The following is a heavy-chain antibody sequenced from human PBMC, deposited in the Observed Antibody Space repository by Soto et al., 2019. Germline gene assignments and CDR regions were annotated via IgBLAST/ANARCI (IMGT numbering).Heavy chain of an antibody. CDR1: GYSFTTYW. J-gene: IGHJ3*01. V-gene: IGHV5-51*01. CDR2: IYPGDSDT. D-gene: IGHD6-6*01. Sequence: GESLKISCKGSGYSFTTYWIGWVRQMPGKGLEWMGVIYPGDSDTRYSPSFQGQVTISVDKSISTTYLQWNSLKASDTAIYFCARHRAARRLDAFDLWGQGTMVTVS. CDR3: ARHRAARRLDAFDL.